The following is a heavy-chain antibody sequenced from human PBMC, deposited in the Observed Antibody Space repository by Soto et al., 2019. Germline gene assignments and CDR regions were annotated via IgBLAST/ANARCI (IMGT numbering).Heavy chain of an antibody. CDR1: GSSISSGDYY. V-gene: IGHV4-30-4*01. CDR2: IYYSGST. D-gene: IGHD1-26*01. J-gene: IGHJ6*02. Sequence: PSETLSLTCTVSGSSISSGDYYWSWIRQPPGKGLEWIGYIYYSGSTYYNPSLKSRVTISVDTSKNQFSLKLSSVTAADTAVYYCAREGGSYYAPYCYYGMDVWGQGTTVTVSS. CDR3: AREGGSYYAPYCYYGMDV.